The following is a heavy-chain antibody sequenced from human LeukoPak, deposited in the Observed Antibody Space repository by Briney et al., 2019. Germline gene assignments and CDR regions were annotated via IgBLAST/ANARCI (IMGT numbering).Heavy chain of an antibody. J-gene: IGHJ4*02. CDR3: ARENSYYDSSGYYFGSGYFDY. CDR1: GYSISSGYY. D-gene: IGHD3-22*01. Sequence: PSETLSLTCTVSGYSISSGYYWGWIRQPPGKGLEWIGSIYHSGSTNYNPSLRSRVTISVDTSKNLFSLRLSSVTAADTAVYYCARENSYYDSSGYYFGSGYFDYWGQGTLVTVSS. V-gene: IGHV4-38-2*02. CDR2: IYHSGST.